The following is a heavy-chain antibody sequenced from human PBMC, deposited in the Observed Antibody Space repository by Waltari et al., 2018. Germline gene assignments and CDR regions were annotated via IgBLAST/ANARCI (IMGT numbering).Heavy chain of an antibody. Sequence: QLQLQESGPGLVKPSGTLSLTCAVSGDSMSSPDWWNWVRQPPGKGLEWIGQIHRSGRTHYNPSLESRVTTSIDTSNNEFSLKVTSATAADTAMYYCARDRGRGLYLDSWGQGTLVTVSP. V-gene: IGHV4-4*02. CDR2: IHRSGRT. CDR3: ARDRGRGLYLDS. D-gene: IGHD2-15*01. CDR1: GDSMSSPDW. J-gene: IGHJ4*02.